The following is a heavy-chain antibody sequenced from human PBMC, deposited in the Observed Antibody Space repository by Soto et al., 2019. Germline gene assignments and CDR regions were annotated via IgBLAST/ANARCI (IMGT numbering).Heavy chain of an antibody. CDR1: GGSISSYY. J-gene: IGHJ4*02. CDR2: IYYSGST. D-gene: IGHD2-21*01. V-gene: IGHV4-59*01. Sequence: SETLSLTCTVWGGSISSYYWSWIRQPPGKGLEWMGYIYYSGSTNYNPSLKSRVTISVDTSKNQFSLKLSSVTAADTAVYYCARRWGGTFDYWGQGTLVTVS. CDR3: ARRWGGTFDY.